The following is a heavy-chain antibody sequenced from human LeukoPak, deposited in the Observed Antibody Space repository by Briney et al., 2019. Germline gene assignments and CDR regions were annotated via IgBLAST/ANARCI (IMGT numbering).Heavy chain of an antibody. Sequence: SETLSLTCTVSGDSVSSGAYYWNWIRQHPGKGLEWLGYVYYSGGTYYNPSLKSRVTISVDTSKNQFSLKLSSVTAADTAVYYCARSDGSGSYYRDYWGQGTLVTVSS. CDR3: ARSDGSGSYYRDY. CDR1: GDSVSSGAYY. V-gene: IGHV4-30-4*08. CDR2: VYYSGGT. J-gene: IGHJ4*02. D-gene: IGHD3-10*01.